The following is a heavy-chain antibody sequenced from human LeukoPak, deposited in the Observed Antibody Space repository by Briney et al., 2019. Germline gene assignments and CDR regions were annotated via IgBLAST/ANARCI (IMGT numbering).Heavy chain of an antibody. CDR1: GYSFTSYW. CDR2: IYPGDSDT. CDR3: AKYMGSPSYYYYGMDV. Sequence: GESLKISCKGSGYSFTSYWIGWVRQMPGKGLEWMGIIYPGDSDTRYSPSFQGQVTISADKSISTAYLQWSSLKASDTAMYYRAKYMGSPSYYYYGMDVWGQGTTVTVSS. D-gene: IGHD6-6*01. J-gene: IGHJ6*02. V-gene: IGHV5-51*01.